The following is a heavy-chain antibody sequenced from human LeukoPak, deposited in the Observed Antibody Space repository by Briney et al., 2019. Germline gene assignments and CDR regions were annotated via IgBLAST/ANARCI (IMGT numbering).Heavy chain of an antibody. D-gene: IGHD6-6*01. CDR1: GFTFKSAW. CDR3: TSFTISSGFP. J-gene: IGHJ5*02. Sequence: PGGSLRLSCAASGFTFKSAWMNWVRQAPGKGLEWVGRIKSKTDGGTTDYAAPVKGRFSISRDDSTNTLYLQMNSLKAEDTAVYYCTSFTISSGFPWGQETLVTVSS. CDR2: IKSKTDGGTT. V-gene: IGHV3-15*07.